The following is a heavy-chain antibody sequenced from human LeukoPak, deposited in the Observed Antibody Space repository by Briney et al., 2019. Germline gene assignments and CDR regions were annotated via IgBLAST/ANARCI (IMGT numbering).Heavy chain of an antibody. CDR3: AREHYDFWSGYSRDHYYFDY. CDR2: MNPNSGNT. V-gene: IGHV1-8*01. Sequence: RASVKVSCKASGYTFTSYDINWVRQATGQGLEWMGWMNPNSGNTGYAQKFQGRVTMTRNTSISTAYMELSSLRSEDTAVYYCAREHYDFWSGYSRDHYYFDYWGQGTLVTVSS. D-gene: IGHD3-3*01. CDR1: GYTFTSYD. J-gene: IGHJ4*02.